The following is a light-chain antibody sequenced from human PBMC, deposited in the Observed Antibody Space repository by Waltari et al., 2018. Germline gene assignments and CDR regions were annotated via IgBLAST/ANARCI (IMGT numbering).Light chain of an antibody. CDR3: QQYNKCPPLA. CDR2: GGC. J-gene: IGKJ4*01. Sequence: EVWMTPSQATLSVSPAVRVTLSCPASLNIHDNITRYQQKPGKARRLFIYGGCTRATYIPARVRGSGSGTQFTLTINSLQSEHSGIYFTQQYNKCPPLAIGGATKV. V-gene: IGKV3-15*01. CDR1: LNIHDN.